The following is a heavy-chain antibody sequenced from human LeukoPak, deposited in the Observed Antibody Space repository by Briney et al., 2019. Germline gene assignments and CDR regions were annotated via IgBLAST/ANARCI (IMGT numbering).Heavy chain of an antibody. CDR2: ISSNGGST. CDR3: VKGHYYGSGTPTFDY. J-gene: IGHJ4*02. D-gene: IGHD3-10*01. CDR1: GFTFSSYA. Sequence: GGSLRLSCSASGFTFSSYAMHWVRQAPGKGLEYGSAISSNGGSTYYADSVKGRFTISRDNSKNTLYLQMSSLRAEDTAVYYCVKGHYYGSGTPTFDYWGQGTLVTVSS. V-gene: IGHV3-64D*06.